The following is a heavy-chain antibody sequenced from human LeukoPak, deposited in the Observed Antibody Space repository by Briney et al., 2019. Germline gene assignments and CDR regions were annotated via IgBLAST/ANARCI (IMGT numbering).Heavy chain of an antibody. V-gene: IGHV2-5*01. CDR2: IYWNDDK. CDR1: GFSLSTSGVG. Sequence: SGPTLVKPTQTFTLTCTFSGFSLSTSGVGVGWIRQPPGKALEWLALIYWNDDKRYSPSLKSRLTITKDTSKNQVVLTMTNMDPVDTATYYCAHNNYDSSGTNWFDPWGQGTLVTVSS. D-gene: IGHD3-22*01. J-gene: IGHJ5*02. CDR3: AHNNYDSSGTNWFDP.